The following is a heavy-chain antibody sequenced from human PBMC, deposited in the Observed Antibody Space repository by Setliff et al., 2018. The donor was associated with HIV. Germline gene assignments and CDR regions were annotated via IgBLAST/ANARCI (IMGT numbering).Heavy chain of an antibody. J-gene: IGHJ5*02. D-gene: IGHD6-13*01. V-gene: IGHV4-4*07. CDR3: AREDGEYTSSPRWFDP. CDR2: IYTSGSI. CDR1: GGSISSHY. Sequence: KASETLSLTCTVSGGSISSHYWSWIRQPAGKGLEWIGRIYTSGSIHYNPSLKSRVTISVDTSKNQFSLKVSSVNAPDTAVYFCAREDGEYTSSPRWFDPWGQGTQVTVSS.